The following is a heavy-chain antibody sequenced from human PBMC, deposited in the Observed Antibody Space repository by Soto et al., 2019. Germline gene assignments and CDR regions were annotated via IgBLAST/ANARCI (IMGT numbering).Heavy chain of an antibody. Sequence: QVQLVQSGAEVTKPGSSVTVSCKASGGTFGSYAISWVRQAPGPGLAWLGGIIHIFGTANYAQKFQGRVTITSDEATSTADMELSSLRSEDTAVVYCARPMDTNNDYYDGMDVWGQGNPGTGPS. D-gene: IGHD5-18*01. CDR2: IIHIFGTA. CDR3: ARPMDTNNDYYDGMDV. V-gene: IGHV1-69*05. J-gene: IGHJ6*02. CDR1: GGTFGSYA.